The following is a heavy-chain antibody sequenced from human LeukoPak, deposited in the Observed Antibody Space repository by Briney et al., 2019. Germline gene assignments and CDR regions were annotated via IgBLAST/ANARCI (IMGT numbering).Heavy chain of an antibody. CDR3: ARGGNYAPFDY. D-gene: IGHD1-26*01. V-gene: IGHV3-48*03. CDR2: ISNTGSPI. Sequence: GGSLRLSCVVSGFTFRNEEMNWVRQAPGKGLEWIAYISNTGSPIHYRDSVEGRFTISRDNAQSSLFLQMNSLRPDDTAIYYCARGGNYAPFDYWGQGALVAVSS. J-gene: IGHJ4*02. CDR1: GFTFRNEE.